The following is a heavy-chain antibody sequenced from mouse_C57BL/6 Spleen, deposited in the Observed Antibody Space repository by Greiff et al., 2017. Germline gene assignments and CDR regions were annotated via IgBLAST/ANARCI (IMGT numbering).Heavy chain of an antibody. V-gene: IGHV1-50*01. D-gene: IGHD3-2*02. CDR1: GYTFTSYW. J-gene: IGHJ4*01. CDR2: IDPSDSYT. Sequence: QVQLQQPGAELVKPGASVKLSCKASGYTFTSYWMQWVKQRPGQGLEWIGEIDPSDSYTNYNQKFKGKATLTVDTSSSTAYMQLSSLTSEDSAVYYCAGRAAQATDYYAMDYWGQGTSVTVSS. CDR3: AGRAAQATDYYAMDY.